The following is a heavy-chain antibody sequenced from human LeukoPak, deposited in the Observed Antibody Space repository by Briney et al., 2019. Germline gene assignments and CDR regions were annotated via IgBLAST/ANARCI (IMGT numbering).Heavy chain of an antibody. D-gene: IGHD3-10*01. CDR3: ARCSGFGELYYFDY. V-gene: IGHV4-31*11. Sequence: SETLSLTCAVYGGSFTGNYWRWIRQHPGKGLEWIGYIYYSGSTYYNPSLKSRVTISVDTSKNQFSLKLSSVTAADTAVYYCARCSGFGELYYFDYWGQGTLVTVSS. CDR2: IYYSGST. J-gene: IGHJ4*02. CDR1: GGSFTGNY.